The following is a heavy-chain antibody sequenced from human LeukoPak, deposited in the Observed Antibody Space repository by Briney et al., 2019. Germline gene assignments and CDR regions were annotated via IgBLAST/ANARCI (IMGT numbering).Heavy chain of an antibody. CDR1: GGTFSSYP. V-gene: IGHV1-69*05. Sequence: SVKVSCKASGGTFSSYPISWVRLAPGQGLEWMGGIIPIFGTANYAQKFQGRVTITTDESTSTAYMELSSLRSEDTAVYYCARGPELERFDYWGQGILVTVSS. CDR3: ARGPELERFDY. J-gene: IGHJ4*02. D-gene: IGHD1-1*01. CDR2: IIPIFGTA.